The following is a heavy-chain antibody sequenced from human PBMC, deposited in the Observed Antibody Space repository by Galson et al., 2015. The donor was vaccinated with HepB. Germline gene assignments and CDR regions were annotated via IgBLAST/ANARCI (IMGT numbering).Heavy chain of an antibody. CDR2: INTGNGNT. J-gene: IGHJ4*02. CDR1: AYTFTSYA. CDR3: ARGGGSVVSSFDY. D-gene: IGHD2-15*01. Sequence: SVKVSCKASAYTFTSYALHWVRQAPGQRLEWMGWINTGNGNTKYSQKFQGRVTITADESTSTAYMELSSLRSEDTAVYYCARGGGSVVSSFDYWGQGTLVTVSS. V-gene: IGHV1-3*04.